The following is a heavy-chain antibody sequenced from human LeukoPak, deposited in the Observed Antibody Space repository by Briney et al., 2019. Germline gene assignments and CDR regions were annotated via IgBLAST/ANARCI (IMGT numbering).Heavy chain of an antibody. CDR2: ISGSGGST. Sequence: GGSLRISCAASGFTFSSYAMSWVRQAPGKGLEWVSAISGSGGSTYYADSVKGRFTISRDNSKNTLYLQMNSLRAEDTAAYYCAKAGTLYSPFDYWGQGTLVTVSS. CDR3: AKAGTLYSPFDY. CDR1: GFTFSSYA. D-gene: IGHD3-16*02. V-gene: IGHV3-23*01. J-gene: IGHJ4*02.